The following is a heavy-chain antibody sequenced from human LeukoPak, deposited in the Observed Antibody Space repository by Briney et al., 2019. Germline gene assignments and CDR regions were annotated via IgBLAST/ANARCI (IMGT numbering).Heavy chain of an antibody. CDR1: GFTFSSYA. D-gene: IGHD3-22*01. J-gene: IGHJ4*02. CDR2: ISGSGGST. Sequence: GGSLRLSCAASGFTFSSYAMSWVRRAQGKGLDWVSAISGSGGSTYYADSVKGRFTISRDNSKNTLYLQMNSLRAEDTAVYYCAKDFDWDYYDSSGYFDYWGQGTLVTVSS. CDR3: AKDFDWDYYDSSGYFDY. V-gene: IGHV3-23*01.